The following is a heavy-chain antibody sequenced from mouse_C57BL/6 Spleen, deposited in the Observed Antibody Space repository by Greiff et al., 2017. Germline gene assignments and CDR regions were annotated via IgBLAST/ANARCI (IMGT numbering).Heavy chain of an antibody. D-gene: IGHD2-12*01. Sequence: EVQRVESGGGLVKPGGSLKLSCAASGFTFSSYAMSWVRQTPEKRLEWVATISDGGSYTYYPDNVKGRFTISRDNAKNNLYLQMSHLKSEDTAMYYCARALNDNYYAMDYWGQGTSVTVSS. CDR2: ISDGGSYT. V-gene: IGHV5-4*01. CDR3: ARALNDNYYAMDY. J-gene: IGHJ4*01. CDR1: GFTFSSYA.